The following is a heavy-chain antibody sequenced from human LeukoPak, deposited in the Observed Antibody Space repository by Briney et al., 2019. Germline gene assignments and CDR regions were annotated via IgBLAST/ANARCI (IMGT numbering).Heavy chain of an antibody. Sequence: PSETLSLTCTVSGGSISSGSYYWSWIRQPAGKGLEWIGSIYYSGSTYYNPSLKSRVTISVDTSKNQFSLKLSSVTAADTAVFYCATPYSGGYHGLDIWGQGTMVTVSS. CDR1: GGSISSGSYY. CDR3: ATPYSGGYHGLDI. J-gene: IGHJ3*02. CDR2: IYYSGST. V-gene: IGHV4-39*01. D-gene: IGHD1-26*01.